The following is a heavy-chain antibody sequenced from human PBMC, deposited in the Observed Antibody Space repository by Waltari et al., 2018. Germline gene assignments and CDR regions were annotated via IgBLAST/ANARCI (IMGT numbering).Heavy chain of an antibody. J-gene: IGHJ5*02. V-gene: IGHV4-34*01. CDR3: ARGQLIEYSSSGDWFDP. Sequence: QVQLQQWGAGLLKPSETLSLTCAVYGGSFSGYYWSWIRQPPGKGLEWIGEINHSGSTNYNPSLKSRVTISVDTSKNQFSLKLSSVTAADTAVYYCARGQLIEYSSSGDWFDPWGQGTLVTVSS. D-gene: IGHD6-6*01. CDR2: INHSGST. CDR1: GGSFSGYY.